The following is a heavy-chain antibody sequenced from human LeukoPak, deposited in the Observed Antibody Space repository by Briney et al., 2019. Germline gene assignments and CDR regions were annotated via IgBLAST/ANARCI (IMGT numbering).Heavy chain of an antibody. Sequence: ASVKVSCKASGYTFSRYYIHWVRQAPGQGLEWMGKMNPSGGTTTYAQKFQGGVTVTRDTPTSTVYMEMSSLRPEDTAVYYCAREESGGLFDYWGQGTLLTVSS. D-gene: IGHD3-16*01. CDR2: MNPSGGTT. CDR3: AREESGGLFDY. CDR1: GYTFSRYY. J-gene: IGHJ4*02. V-gene: IGHV1-46*01.